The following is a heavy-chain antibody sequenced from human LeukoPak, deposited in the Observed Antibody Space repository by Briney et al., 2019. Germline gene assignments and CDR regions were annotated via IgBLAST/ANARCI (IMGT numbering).Heavy chain of an antibody. J-gene: IGHJ3*01. D-gene: IGHD3-10*01. CDR3: ARGLDYYGSGSV. CDR1: GGSISSSSYY. CDR2: IYYSGST. Sequence: SETLSLTCTVSGGSISSSSYYWSWIRQPPGKGLEWIGYIYYSGSTNYNPSLKSRVTISVDTSKNQFSLKLSSVTAADTAVYYCARGLDYYGSGSVWGQGTMVTVSS. V-gene: IGHV4-61*01.